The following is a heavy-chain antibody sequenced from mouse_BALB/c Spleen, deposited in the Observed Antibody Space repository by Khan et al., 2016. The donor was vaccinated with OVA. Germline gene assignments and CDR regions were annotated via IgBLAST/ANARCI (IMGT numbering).Heavy chain of an antibody. CDR2: ISYSGNT. D-gene: IGHD1-1*01. CDR3: ARVYGGDFDY. Sequence: EVKLLESGPGLVKPSQSLSLTCTVTGYSITSDYAWNWIRQFPGNKLEWMGFISYSGNTKYNPSLKSRFSITRDTSKNQFFLQLNSVTTEDTATYYCARVYGGDFDYWGQGTFLTVSS. J-gene: IGHJ2*02. V-gene: IGHV3-2*02. CDR1: GYSITSDYA.